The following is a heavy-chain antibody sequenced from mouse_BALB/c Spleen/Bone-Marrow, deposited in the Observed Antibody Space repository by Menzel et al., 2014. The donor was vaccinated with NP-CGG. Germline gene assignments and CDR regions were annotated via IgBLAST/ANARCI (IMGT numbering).Heavy chain of an antibody. CDR1: GFTSSDYG. D-gene: IGHD1-1*01. CDR2: ISNLAYSI. V-gene: IGHV5-15*02. J-gene: IGHJ1*01. Sequence: EVKLMESGGGLVQPGGSRKLSCAASGFTSSDYGMAWVRQAPGKGPEWVAFISNLAYSIYYADTVTGRFTISRENAKNTLYLEMSSLRSEDTAMYYCARDCYGSSYWYNEVWGAGTTVTVSS. CDR3: ARDCYGSSYWYNEV.